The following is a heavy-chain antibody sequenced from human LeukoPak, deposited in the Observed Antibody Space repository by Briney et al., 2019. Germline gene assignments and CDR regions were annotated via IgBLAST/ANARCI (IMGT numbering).Heavy chain of an antibody. CDR3: AREVYSSSRPADAFDI. J-gene: IGHJ3*02. CDR1: GFTFSTDW. Sequence: GGSLRLSCLGSGFTFSTDWMSWVREAPGKGLEWVAKLMQDGSERNYVDSVKGRFTISRDNARNSLYLQMSSLGAEDTAVYYCAREVYSSSRPADAFDIWGQGTVVTVSS. D-gene: IGHD6-13*01. V-gene: IGHV3-7*01. CDR2: LMQDGSER.